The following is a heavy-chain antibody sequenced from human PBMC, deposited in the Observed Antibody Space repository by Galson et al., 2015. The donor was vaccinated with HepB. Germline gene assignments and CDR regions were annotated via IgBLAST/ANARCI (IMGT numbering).Heavy chain of an antibody. CDR3: AREKRHYYGSGSYSPLDDAFDI. V-gene: IGHV1-69*13. Sequence: SVKVSCKASGGTFSSYAISWVRQAPGQGLEWMGGIIPIFGTANYAQKFQGRVTITADESTSTAYMELSSLRSEDTAVYYCAREKRHYYGSGSYSPLDDAFDIWGQGTMVTVSS. J-gene: IGHJ3*02. D-gene: IGHD3-10*01. CDR2: IIPIFGTA. CDR1: GGTFSSYA.